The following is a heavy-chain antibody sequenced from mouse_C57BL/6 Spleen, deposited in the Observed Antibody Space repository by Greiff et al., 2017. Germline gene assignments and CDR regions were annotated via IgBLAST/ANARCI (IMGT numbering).Heavy chain of an antibody. V-gene: IGHV1-55*01. CDR1: GYTFTSYW. Sequence: QVQLKQPGAELVKPGASVKMSCKASGYTFTSYWITWVKQRPGQGLEWIGDIYPGSGSTNYNEKFKSKATLTVDTSSSTAYMQLSSLTSEDSAVYYCANYYGSTAMDYWGQGTSVTVSS. D-gene: IGHD1-1*01. J-gene: IGHJ4*01. CDR3: ANYYGSTAMDY. CDR2: IYPGSGST.